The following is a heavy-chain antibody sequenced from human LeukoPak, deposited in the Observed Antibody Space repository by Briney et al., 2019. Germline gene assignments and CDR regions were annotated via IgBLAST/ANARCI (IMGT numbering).Heavy chain of an antibody. CDR3: ARDLKWELLVNGDDY. CDR1: GFTFSSYE. CDR2: ISSSGSTI. Sequence: GGSLRLSCAASGFTFSSYEMNWVRQAPGKGLEWVSYISSSGSTIYYADSVKGRFTISRDNAKNSLYLQMNSLRAEDTAVYYCARDLKWELLVNGDDYWGQGTLVTVSS. J-gene: IGHJ4*02. V-gene: IGHV3-48*03. D-gene: IGHD1-26*01.